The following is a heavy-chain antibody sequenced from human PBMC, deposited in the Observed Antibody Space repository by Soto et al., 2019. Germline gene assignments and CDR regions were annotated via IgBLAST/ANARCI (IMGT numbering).Heavy chain of an antibody. V-gene: IGHV4-59*01. J-gene: IGHJ6*02. CDR1: GGSISSYY. CDR2: IYYSGST. CDR3: ARMSDYYYYGMDV. D-gene: IGHD3-3*01. Sequence: QVQLQESGPGLVKPSETLSLTCTVSGGSISSYYWSWIRQPPGKGLEWIGYIYYSGSTNYNPSLKRRVTISVDTSKNQFSLKLSSVTAADTAVYYCARMSDYYYYGMDVWGQGTTVTVSS.